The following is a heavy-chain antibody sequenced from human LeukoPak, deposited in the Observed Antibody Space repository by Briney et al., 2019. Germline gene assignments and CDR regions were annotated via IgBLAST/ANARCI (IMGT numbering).Heavy chain of an antibody. CDR2: ISYDGSNK. V-gene: IGHV3-30*04. CDR3: ARETGSSSTYYFVY. CDR1: GFTLSSYA. Sequence: GRSLRLSCAVSGFTLSSYAMNWVRQAPGKGLGWGAVISYDGSNKYYADSVKGRFTISRDNSKNTLYLQMNSLRAEDTAVYYCARETGSSSTYYFVYWGQGTLVTVSS. J-gene: IGHJ4*02. D-gene: IGHD6-6*01.